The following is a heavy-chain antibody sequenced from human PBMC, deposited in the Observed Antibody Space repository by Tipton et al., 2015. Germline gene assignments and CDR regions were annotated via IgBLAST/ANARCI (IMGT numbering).Heavy chain of an antibody. V-gene: IGHV3-21*01. CDR3: ARSGGYGWDH. J-gene: IGHJ4*02. D-gene: IGHD5-18*01. CDR1: GFTFSNYS. Sequence: SLRLSCAASGFTFSNYSMNWVRQAPGKGLEWVSSISSRTSYIYYADSVKGRFTISRDNAKNALYLQMNSLRAEDTAVYYCARSGGYGWDHWGQGTLVTVSS. CDR2: ISSRTSYI.